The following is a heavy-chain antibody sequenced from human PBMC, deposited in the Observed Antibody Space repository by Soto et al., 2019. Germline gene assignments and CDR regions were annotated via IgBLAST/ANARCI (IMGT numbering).Heavy chain of an antibody. CDR1: GGSFSGYY. CDR2: INHSGST. V-gene: IGHV4-34*01. J-gene: IGHJ4*02. CDR3: AGPSSDCGGDCYYFDY. Sequence: SETLSLTCAVYGGSFSGYYWSWIRQPPGKGLEWIGEINHSGSTNYNPSLKSRVTISVDTSKNQFSLKLSSVTAADTAVYYCAGPSSDCGGDCYYFDYWGQGALVTVSS. D-gene: IGHD2-21*02.